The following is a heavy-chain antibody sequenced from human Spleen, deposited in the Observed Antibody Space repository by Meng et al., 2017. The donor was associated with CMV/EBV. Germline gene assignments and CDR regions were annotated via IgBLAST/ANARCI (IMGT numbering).Heavy chain of an antibody. V-gene: IGHV3-23*01. D-gene: IGHD1-7*01. CDR1: GFTFSSYV. CDR3: AKDRITGTTGPRLFDY. Sequence: GESLKISCAASGFTFSSYVMSWVRQAPGKGLEWVSGISGSGSSTYYADSVKGRFTISRDNSKNTLYLQMNSLRAEGTAVYYCAKDRITGTTGPRLFDYWGQGTRVTVSS. J-gene: IGHJ4*02. CDR2: ISGSGSST.